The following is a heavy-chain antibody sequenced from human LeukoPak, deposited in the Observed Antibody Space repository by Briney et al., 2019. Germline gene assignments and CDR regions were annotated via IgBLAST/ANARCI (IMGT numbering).Heavy chain of an antibody. J-gene: IGHJ6*03. CDR3: AKGRGWEASYYYYYMDV. D-gene: IGHD1-26*01. V-gene: IGHV3-30*04. CDR2: ISYDGSNK. CDR1: GFTFSSYA. Sequence: GGALRLSCAASGFTFSSYAMHWVRQAPGKGLEWVAVISYDGSNKYYADSVKGRFTISRDNSKNTLYLQMNSLRAEDTAVYYCAKGRGWEASYYYYYMDVWGKGTTVTISS.